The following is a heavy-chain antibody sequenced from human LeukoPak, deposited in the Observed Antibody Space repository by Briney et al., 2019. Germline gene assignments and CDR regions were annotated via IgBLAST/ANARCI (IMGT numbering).Heavy chain of an antibody. Sequence: GRSLRLSCAASGFTFSSYGMHWVRQAPGKGLEWVAVIRYDGSNKYYADSVKGRFTISRDNSKNTLYLQMNSLRAEDTAVYYCAANPRYYYDSSGYYYAPGGDWGQGTLVTVSS. D-gene: IGHD3-22*01. CDR3: AANPRYYYDSSGYYYAPGGD. J-gene: IGHJ4*02. CDR2: IRYDGSNK. CDR1: GFTFSSYG. V-gene: IGHV3-33*01.